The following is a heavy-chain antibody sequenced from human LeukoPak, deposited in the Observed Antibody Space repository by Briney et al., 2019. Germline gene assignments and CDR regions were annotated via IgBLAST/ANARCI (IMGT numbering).Heavy chain of an antibody. J-gene: IGHJ6*02. CDR3: AKDLLPLVAAAACSGYGMDV. CDR2: ISYDGSNK. V-gene: IGHV3-30*18. D-gene: IGHD6-13*01. CDR1: GFTFSSYG. Sequence: GGSLRLSCAASGFTFSSYGMHWVRQAPGKGLEWVAVISYDGSNKYYADSVKGRFTISRDNSKNTLYLQMNSLRAEDTAVYYCAKDLLPLVAAAACSGYGMDVWGQGTTVTVSS.